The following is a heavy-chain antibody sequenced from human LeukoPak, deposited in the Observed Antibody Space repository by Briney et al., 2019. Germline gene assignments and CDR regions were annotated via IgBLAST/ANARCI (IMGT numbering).Heavy chain of an antibody. CDR3: ARLTIAGLHAFDI. V-gene: IGHV4-34*01. D-gene: IGHD6-13*01. J-gene: IGHJ3*02. Sequence: SETLSLTCTVSGGSISSYYWSWIRQPPGKGLEWIGEITHSGTTNYNPSLRSRVTLSVDTSKNQFSLKLSSVTAADTAVYYCARLTIAGLHAFDIWGQGTVVTVSS. CDR1: GGSISSYY. CDR2: ITHSGTT.